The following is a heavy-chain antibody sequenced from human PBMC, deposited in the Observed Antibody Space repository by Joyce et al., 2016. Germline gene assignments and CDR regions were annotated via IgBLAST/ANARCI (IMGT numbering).Heavy chain of an antibody. CDR1: GFTVSGNY. CDR3: ASQYQHRYYYYGMDV. D-gene: IGHD3-3*02. J-gene: IGHJ6*02. V-gene: IGHV3-53*01. CDR2: SYSGGST. Sequence: EVQLVESGGGLIQPGGSLRLSCAASGFTVSGNYMSWVRQAPGKGLEWVSVSYSGGSTYYADSVKGRFTISRDNSKNTLDLQMNSLRAEDTAVYYCASQYQHRYYYYGMDVWGQGTTVTVSS.